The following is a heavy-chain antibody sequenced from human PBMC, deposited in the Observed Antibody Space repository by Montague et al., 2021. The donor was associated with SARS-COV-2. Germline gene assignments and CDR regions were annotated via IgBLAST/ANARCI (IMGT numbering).Heavy chain of an antibody. J-gene: IGHJ4*02. CDR1: SGSIISSGCY. CDR2: IYYSGTT. CDR3: ARGMIRGVTTPFDY. D-gene: IGHD3-10*01. V-gene: IGHV4-39*02. Sequence: SETLSLTCSLSSGSIISSGCYWGWIRQPPGKELEWIGNIYYSGTTYYXPSLQSRGTISVDTSKNHLSLRLSSVTAAGTAVYFCARGMIRGVTTPFDYWGQGSQVTVSS.